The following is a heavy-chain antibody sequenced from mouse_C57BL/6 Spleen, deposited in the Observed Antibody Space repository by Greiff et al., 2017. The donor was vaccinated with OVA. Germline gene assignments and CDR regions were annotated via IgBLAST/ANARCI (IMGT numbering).Heavy chain of an antibody. CDR2: IYPGNSDT. CDR1: VYTFTSYW. Sequence: EVQLQQSGTVLARPGASVKMSCKTSVYTFTSYWMHWVKQRPGQGLEWIGAIYPGNSDTSYNQKFKGKAKLTAVTSASTAYMELSSLTNEDSAVYYCTRYGNYPCWYFDVLGTGTTVTVSS. CDR3: TRYGNYPCWYFDV. J-gene: IGHJ1*03. V-gene: IGHV1-5*01. D-gene: IGHD2-10*02.